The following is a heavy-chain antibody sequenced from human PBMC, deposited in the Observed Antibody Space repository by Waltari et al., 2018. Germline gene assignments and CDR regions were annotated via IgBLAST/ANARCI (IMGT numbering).Heavy chain of an antibody. CDR3: AREEAPYDSSGYYYIY. J-gene: IGHJ4*02. CDR1: GFTFSSYG. CDR2: KWYDGSNK. D-gene: IGHD3-22*01. Sequence: QVQLVESGGGVVQPGRSRRLSCEASGFTFSSYGMHWVRQATGKGLEWVAFKWYDGSNKYYADSVKGRFTISRDNSKNTLYLQMNSLRAEDTAVYYCAREEAPYDSSGYYYIYWGQGTLVTVSS. V-gene: IGHV3-33*01.